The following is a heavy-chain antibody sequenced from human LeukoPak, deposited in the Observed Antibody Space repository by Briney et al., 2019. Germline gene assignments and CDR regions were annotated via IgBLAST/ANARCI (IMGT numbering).Heavy chain of an antibody. CDR3: ARAGSFRFDY. CDR1: GFTFSSYG. Sequence: GGTLRLSCAASGFTFSSYGMHWVRQAQGEGLVWVSRINVDGRSTSYADSVKGRFTISRDNAKNTLYLQMNSLRAEATAVYYCARAGSFRFDYWGQGTVVTVSS. V-gene: IGHV3-74*01. CDR2: INVDGRST. J-gene: IGHJ4*02. D-gene: IGHD1-26*01.